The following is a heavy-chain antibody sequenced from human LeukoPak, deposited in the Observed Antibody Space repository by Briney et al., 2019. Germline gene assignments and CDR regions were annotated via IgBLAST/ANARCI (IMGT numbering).Heavy chain of an antibody. CDR3: ARDDVLLWFGERRNWFDP. CDR1: GYTFTGYY. CDR2: INPNSGGT. J-gene: IGHJ5*02. Sequence: AAVKVSCKASGYTFTGYYMHWVRQAPGQGLEWMGWINPNSGGTNYAQKFQGRVTMTRDTSISTAYIELSRLRSDDTAVYYCARDDVLLWFGERRNWFDPWGQGTLVTVSS. V-gene: IGHV1-2*02. D-gene: IGHD3-10*01.